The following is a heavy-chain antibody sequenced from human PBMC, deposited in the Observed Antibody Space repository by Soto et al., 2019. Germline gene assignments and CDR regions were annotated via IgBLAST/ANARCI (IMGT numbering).Heavy chain of an antibody. Sequence: QITLKESGPTLVKPTQTLTLTCTFSGFSLTTRGVGVGWIRQPPGTALECLALIYWDDDKRYSPSLQSRLSITKDTSKNQVGLTMTNVDPVDTATYYCAHIPNYYQYDWFDPWGQGTLVSVSS. J-gene: IGHJ5*02. CDR1: GFSLTTRGVG. CDR3: AHIPNYYQYDWFDP. CDR2: IYWDDDK. V-gene: IGHV2-5*02. D-gene: IGHD3-16*01.